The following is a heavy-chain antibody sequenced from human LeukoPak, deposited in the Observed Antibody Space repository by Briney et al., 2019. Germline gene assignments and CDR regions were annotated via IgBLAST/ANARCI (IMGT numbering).Heavy chain of an antibody. CDR3: ARDHGAARRIFDY. Sequence: PGGSLRLSCSASGFTFSSYSMNWVRQAPGKGLEWVSSISSSSSYIYYADSVKGRFTISRDNAKNSLYLQMNSLRAEDTAVYYCARDHGAARRIFDYWGQGTLVTVSS. D-gene: IGHD6-6*01. CDR2: ISSSSSYI. J-gene: IGHJ4*02. V-gene: IGHV3-21*01. CDR1: GFTFSSYS.